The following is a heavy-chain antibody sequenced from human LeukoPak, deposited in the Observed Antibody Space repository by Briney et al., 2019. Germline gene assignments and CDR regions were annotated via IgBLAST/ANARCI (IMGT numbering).Heavy chain of an antibody. Sequence: GGSLRLSCAASGFTFSSYWMSWVRQAPGKGLEWVGNIKQDGSEKWYVDSVKGRFTMSRDNAKNSLYLQMNSLRAEDTAVYHCARVGFSSGYYTGLGDWGQGTLVTVS. V-gene: IGHV3-7*01. CDR3: ARVGFSSGYYTGLGD. CDR2: IKQDGSEK. CDR1: GFTFSSYW. J-gene: IGHJ4*02. D-gene: IGHD3-3*01.